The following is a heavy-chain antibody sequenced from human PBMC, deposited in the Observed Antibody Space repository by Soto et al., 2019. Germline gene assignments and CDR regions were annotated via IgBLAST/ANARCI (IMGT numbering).Heavy chain of an antibody. D-gene: IGHD3-10*01. CDR3: ATGSVLGFSGYYFDY. J-gene: IGHJ4*02. CDR2: FDPEDGET. Sequence: ASVKVSCKVSGYTLTELSMHWVRQAPGKGLEWMGGFDPEDGETIYAQKFQGRVTMTEDTSTDTAYMELSSLRSEDAAVYYFATGSVLGFSGYYFDYWGQGTLVTVSS. V-gene: IGHV1-24*01. CDR1: GYTLTELS.